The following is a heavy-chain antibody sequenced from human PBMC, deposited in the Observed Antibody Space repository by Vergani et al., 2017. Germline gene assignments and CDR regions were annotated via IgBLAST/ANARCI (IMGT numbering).Heavy chain of an antibody. CDR1: GGSISSSSYY. Sequence: QLQLQESGPGLVKPSETLSLTCTVSGGSISSSSYYWGGIRQPPGQGLEWIGSYYYSGSTYYNPSLHSRVTISVDPSKNQFSLKLSSVTAADAAVYYGARGGYYGMDVWGQGTTVTVSS. CDR2: YYYSGST. J-gene: IGHJ6*02. V-gene: IGHV4-39*07. CDR3: ARGGYYGMDV.